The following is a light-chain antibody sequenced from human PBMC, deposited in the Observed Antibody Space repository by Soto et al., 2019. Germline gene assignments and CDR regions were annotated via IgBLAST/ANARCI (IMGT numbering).Light chain of an antibody. CDR2: GAS. CDR3: QQYNNWPWT. J-gene: IGKJ1*01. V-gene: IGKV3-15*01. CDR1: QSVSSG. Sequence: EIVTTQSPATLSVSPGERSTLSCRTGQSVSSGLAWYQQKPGQAPRLLIYGASTRATGIQARFSGSGSGTEFTLTISSLQSEDSAVYYCQQYNNWPWTFGQGTKVEIK.